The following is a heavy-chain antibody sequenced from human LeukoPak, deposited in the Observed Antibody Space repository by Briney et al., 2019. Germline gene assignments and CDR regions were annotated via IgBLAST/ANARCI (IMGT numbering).Heavy chain of an antibody. D-gene: IGHD1-1*01. J-gene: IGHJ5*02. CDR1: GGTFSSYA. CDR2: IIPIFGTA. Sequence: ASVKVSCKASGGTFSSYAISWVRQAPGQGLEWMGGIIPIFGTANYALKFQGRVTITTDESTCTGYMELSILRSEDTAVYYCAKKRTNNWVGPWGKGTLVTVSS. V-gene: IGHV1-69*05. CDR3: AKKRTNNWVGP.